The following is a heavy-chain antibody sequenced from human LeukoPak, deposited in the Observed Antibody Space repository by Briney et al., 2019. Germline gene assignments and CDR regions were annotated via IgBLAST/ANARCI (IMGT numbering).Heavy chain of an antibody. D-gene: IGHD1-7*01. CDR1: GFTFSSYW. CDR2: IYYSRST. V-gene: IGHV4-59*01. Sequence: PGGSLRLSCAASGFTFSSYWMSWVRQAPGKGLEWIGYIYYSRSTNYNPSLKSRVTISADTSKNQFSLKVTSVTAADTAVYYCARAVPGTRGAFDIWGQGTLVTVSS. J-gene: IGHJ3*02. CDR3: ARAVPGTRGAFDI.